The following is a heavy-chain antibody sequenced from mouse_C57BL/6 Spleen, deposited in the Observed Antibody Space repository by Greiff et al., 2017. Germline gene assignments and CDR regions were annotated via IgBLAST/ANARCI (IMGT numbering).Heavy chain of an antibody. V-gene: IGHV1-82*01. CDR1: GYAFSSSW. CDR2: IYPGAGDT. D-gene: IGHD2-13*01. CDR3: AKSPDYDDPYFDV. Sequence: VQLQQSGPELVKPGASVKISCKASGYAFSSSWMNWVKQRPGKGLEWIGRIYPGAGDTNYNGKFKGKATLTADKSSSTAYMQLCSLTSEHSAFYCGAKSPDYDDPYFDVWGTGTTVTVSS. J-gene: IGHJ1*03.